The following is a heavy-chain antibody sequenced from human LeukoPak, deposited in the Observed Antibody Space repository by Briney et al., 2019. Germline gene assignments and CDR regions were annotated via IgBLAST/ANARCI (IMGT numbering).Heavy chain of an antibody. J-gene: IGHJ5*02. CDR1: GGSISNYY. CDR3: ARGPLTVTRGFDP. D-gene: IGHD4-17*01. Sequence: SETLSLTCTVSGGSISNYYWSWIRQPAGKGLEWIGRIYTSGSTNYNPSLKTRVTMSVDTSKNQFSLKLSSVTAADTAVYYCARGPLTVTRGFDPWGQGTLVTVSS. V-gene: IGHV4-4*07. CDR2: IYTSGST.